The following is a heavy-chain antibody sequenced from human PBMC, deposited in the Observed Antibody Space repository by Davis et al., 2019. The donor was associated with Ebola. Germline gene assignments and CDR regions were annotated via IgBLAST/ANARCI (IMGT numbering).Heavy chain of an antibody. CDR1: AFTFSIYP. CDR2: ISYDGSNK. CDR3: AGGAYGMDV. D-gene: IGHD3-10*01. Sequence: GESLKISCAASAFTFSIYPMHWVRQAPGRGLEWVAVISYDGSNKYYADSVKGRFTISRDNAKNSLYLQMNSLRAEDTAVYYCAGGAYGMDVWGKGTTVTVSS. V-gene: IGHV3-30*04. J-gene: IGHJ6*04.